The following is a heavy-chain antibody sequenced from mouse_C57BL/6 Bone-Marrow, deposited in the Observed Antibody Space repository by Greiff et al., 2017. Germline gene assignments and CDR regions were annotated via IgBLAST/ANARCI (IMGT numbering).Heavy chain of an antibody. Sequence: QVQLQQPGAELVRPGTSVKLSCKASGYTFTSYWMHWVKQRPGQGLEWIGVIDPSDSYTNYNQKFKGKATLTVDTSSIPANMLRSSLTSDDSAVYYVARDILPSNAMDYWGQGTSVTVSS. CDR3: ARDILPSNAMDY. V-gene: IGHV1-59*01. D-gene: IGHD1-1*01. J-gene: IGHJ4*01. CDR1: GYTFTSYW. CDR2: IDPSDSYT.